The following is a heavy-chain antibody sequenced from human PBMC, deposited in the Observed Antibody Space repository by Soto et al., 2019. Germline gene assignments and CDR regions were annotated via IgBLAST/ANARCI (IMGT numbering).Heavy chain of an antibody. V-gene: IGHV4-31*03. CDR2: IYYSGST. J-gene: IGHJ6*02. CDR3: ARVRRHYYGSGSKGMDV. CDR1: GGSISSGGYY. Sequence: SETLSLTCTVSGGSISSGGYYWSWIRQHPGKGLEWIGYIYYSGSTYYNPSLKSRVTISVDTSKNQFSLKLSSVTAADTAVYYCARVRRHYYGSGSKGMDVWGQGTTVTVSS. D-gene: IGHD3-10*01.